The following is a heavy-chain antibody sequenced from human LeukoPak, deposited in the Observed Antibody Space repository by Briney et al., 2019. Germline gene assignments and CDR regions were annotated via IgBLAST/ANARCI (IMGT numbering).Heavy chain of an antibody. V-gene: IGHV4-39*07. CDR1: GGSISSSSYY. D-gene: IGHD5-18*01. CDR2: IYYSGST. J-gene: IGHJ3*02. CDR3: ARHGYPDSAPDAFDI. Sequence: ASETLSLTCTVSGGSISSSSYYWGWIRQPPGKGLEWIGSIYYSGSTYYNPSLKSRVTMSVDTSKNQFSLKLSSVTAADTAVYYCARHGYPDSAPDAFDIWGQGTMVTVSS.